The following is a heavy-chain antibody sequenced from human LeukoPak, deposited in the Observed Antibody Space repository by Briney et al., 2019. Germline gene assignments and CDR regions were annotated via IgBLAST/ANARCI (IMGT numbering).Heavy chain of an antibody. V-gene: IGHV1-2*06. CDR1: GYTFTRYY. CDR3: ASYYYDSSGYYYYYYGMDV. J-gene: IGHJ6*02. D-gene: IGHD3-22*01. CDR2: INPNSGGT. Sequence: ASVKVSCKASGYTFTRYYMHWVRQAPGQGLEWMGRINPNSGGTNYAQKFQGRVTMTRDTSISTAYMELSRLRSDDTAVYHCASYYYDSSGYYYYYYGMDVWGQGTPVTVSS.